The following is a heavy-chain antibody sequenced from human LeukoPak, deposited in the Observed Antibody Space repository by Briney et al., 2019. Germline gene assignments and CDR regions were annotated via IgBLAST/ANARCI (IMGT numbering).Heavy chain of an antibody. D-gene: IGHD6-13*01. J-gene: IGHJ5*02. CDR1: GGSISSSSDY. Sequence: SETLSLTCTVSGGSISSSSDYWGWIRQPPGKGLEWIGSIYYSGSTYFNPSLKSRVTISVDTSKNQFSLKRSSVTAADTAVYLCARYLGSSLGDWFDPWGQGTLVTVSS. CDR2: IYYSGST. V-gene: IGHV4-39*07. CDR3: ARYLGSSLGDWFDP.